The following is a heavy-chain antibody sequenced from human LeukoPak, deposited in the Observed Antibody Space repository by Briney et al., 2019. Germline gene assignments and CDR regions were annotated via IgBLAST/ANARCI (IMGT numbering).Heavy chain of an antibody. Sequence: SVKVSCKASGGSFSSYAISWVRPAPGQGLEWMGGIIPILCTANYAQKFQGRVTITTDESTSTAYLELSSLESEDTAVYYCARRYCSGGSCYSGGFDHWGQGTLVTVSS. CDR1: GGSFSSYA. J-gene: IGHJ4*02. CDR3: ARRYCSGGSCYSGGFDH. CDR2: IIPILCTA. V-gene: IGHV1-69*05. D-gene: IGHD2-15*01.